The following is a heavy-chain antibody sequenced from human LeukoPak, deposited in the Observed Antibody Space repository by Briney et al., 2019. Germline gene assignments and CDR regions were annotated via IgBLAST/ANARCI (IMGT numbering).Heavy chain of an antibody. CDR2: ILHDGSNK. CDR1: GFTFSIYG. CDR3: AKVGYSSSWNYYYYGMDV. Sequence: GSSLRLSCAASGFTFSIYGMYWVRQAPGKGLEWVAVILHDGSNKYYGESVKGRFTISRDNSKNTLFLQMNSLRADDTGVYYWAKVGYSSSWNYYYYGMDVWGQGTTVTVSS. D-gene: IGHD6-13*01. J-gene: IGHJ6*02. V-gene: IGHV3-30*18.